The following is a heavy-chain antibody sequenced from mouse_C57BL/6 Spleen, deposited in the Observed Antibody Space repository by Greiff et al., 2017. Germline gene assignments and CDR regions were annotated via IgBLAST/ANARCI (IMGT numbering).Heavy chain of an antibody. J-gene: IGHJ3*01. CDR1: GYTFTSYW. D-gene: IGHD2-4*01. CDR3: ARRGLEDYEFAY. Sequence: QVQLQQPGAELVKPGASVKMSCKASGYTFTSYWITWVKQRPGQGLEWIGDIFPGSGSTNYNEKFKSKATLTVDTSSSTAYMQLSSLTSEDSAVYYCARRGLEDYEFAYWGQGTLVTVSA. CDR2: IFPGSGST. V-gene: IGHV1-55*01.